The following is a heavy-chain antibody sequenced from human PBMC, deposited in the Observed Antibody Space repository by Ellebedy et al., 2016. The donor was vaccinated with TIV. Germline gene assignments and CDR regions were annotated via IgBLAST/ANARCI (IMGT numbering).Heavy chain of an antibody. V-gene: IGHV3-48*03. D-gene: IGHD3-16*01. J-gene: IGHJ5*02. CDR1: GFTFSSYE. CDR2: ISGIASVT. Sequence: PGGSLRLSCAVSGFTFSSYEMTWVRQAPGKGLEWVSYISGIASVTAYADSVKGRFTISRDNARTSLYLQMNSLRVDDTAMYYCARSYGARTSGPWGQGTLVTVPS. CDR3: ARSYGARTSGP.